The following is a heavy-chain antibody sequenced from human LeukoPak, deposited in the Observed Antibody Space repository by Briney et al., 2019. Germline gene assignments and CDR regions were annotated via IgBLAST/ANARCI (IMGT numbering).Heavy chain of an antibody. J-gene: IGHJ4*02. D-gene: IGHD4-4*01. Sequence: PGGSLRLSCAASGFTLSSYGMHWVRQAQGMGRVGEAVIWYDGRNKYYADSVKGRFTISRDNSKNTLYLQMNSLRDEDTAVYYCAKDLYSNYGPADYWAQGNLDTVSS. CDR2: IWYDGRNK. CDR1: GFTLSSYG. CDR3: AKDLYSNYGPADY. V-gene: IGHV3-33*06.